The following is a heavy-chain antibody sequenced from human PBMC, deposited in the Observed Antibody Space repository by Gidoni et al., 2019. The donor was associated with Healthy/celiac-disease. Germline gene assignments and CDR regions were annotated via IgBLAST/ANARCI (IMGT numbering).Heavy chain of an antibody. V-gene: IGHV4-39*01. CDR3: ARRVCSGGSCYSTYLSDAFDI. J-gene: IGHJ3*02. CDR2: IYYSGST. Sequence: QLQLQESGPGLVKPSETLSLTCTVSGGSISSSSYYWGWIRQPPGKGLEWIGSIYYSGSTYYNPSLKSRVTISVDTSKNQFSLKLSSVTAADTAVYYCARRVCSGGSCYSTYLSDAFDIWGQGTMVTVSS. D-gene: IGHD2-15*01. CDR1: GGSISSSSYY.